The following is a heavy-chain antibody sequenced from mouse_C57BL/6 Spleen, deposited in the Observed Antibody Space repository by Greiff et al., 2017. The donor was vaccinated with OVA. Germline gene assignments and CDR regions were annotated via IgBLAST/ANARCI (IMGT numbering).Heavy chain of an antibody. CDR1: GFTFSSYG. Sequence: EVKLVESGGDLVKPGGSLKLSCAASGFTFSSYGMSWVRQTPDKRLEWVATISSGGSYTYYPDSVKGRFTISRDNAKNTLYLQMSSLKSEDTAMYYCARNDYDGDWFAYWGQGTLVTVSA. CDR3: ARNDYDGDWFAY. CDR2: ISSGGSYT. D-gene: IGHD2-4*01. J-gene: IGHJ3*01. V-gene: IGHV5-6*01.